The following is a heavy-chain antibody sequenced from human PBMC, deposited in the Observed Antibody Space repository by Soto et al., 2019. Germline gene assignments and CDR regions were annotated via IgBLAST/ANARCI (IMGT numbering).Heavy chain of an antibody. CDR1: GGSISSGGYY. CDR3: ARDRGYSGYGGMDV. Sequence: QVQLQESGPGLVKPSQTLSLTCTVSGGSISSGGYYWSWIRQHPGKGLEWIGYIYYSGSTYYNPSLKSRVTRAVDASKNQFSLKLSSVTAADTAVYYCARDRGYSGYGGMDVWGQGTTVTVSS. D-gene: IGHD5-12*01. CDR2: IYYSGST. V-gene: IGHV4-31*03. J-gene: IGHJ6*02.